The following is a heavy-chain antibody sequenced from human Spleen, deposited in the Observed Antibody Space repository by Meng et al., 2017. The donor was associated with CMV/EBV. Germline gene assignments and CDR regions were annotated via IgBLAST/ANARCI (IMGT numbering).Heavy chain of an antibody. V-gene: IGHV4-34*01. Sequence: QVQLQQWGAGLLKPSETLSLTCTVHGGSFSGYYWSWIRQPPGKGLEWIGEINHSGSTNYNPSLKSRVTISVDTSKNQFSLKLSSVTAADTAVYYCARIITIPYYFDYWGQGTLVTVSS. CDR2: INHSGST. J-gene: IGHJ4*02. CDR1: GGSFSGYY. CDR3: ARIITIPYYFDY. D-gene: IGHD3-3*01.